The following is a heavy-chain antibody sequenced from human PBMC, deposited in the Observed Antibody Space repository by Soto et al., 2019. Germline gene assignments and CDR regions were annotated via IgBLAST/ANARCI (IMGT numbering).Heavy chain of an antibody. J-gene: IGHJ4*02. CDR1: GGSSSSTSYY. V-gene: IGHV4-39*01. CDR3: AGQSYERRGYYYAY. D-gene: IGHD3-22*01. CDR2: IYSSGNT. Sequence: PSETLSLTCTVSGGSSSSTSYYWGWIRQPPGKGLEWIGSIYSSGNTYCNPSLKSRVTISVDTSKSHLSLKLSSVTAADTAVYYCAGQSYERRGYYYAYWGQGTLVTVSS.